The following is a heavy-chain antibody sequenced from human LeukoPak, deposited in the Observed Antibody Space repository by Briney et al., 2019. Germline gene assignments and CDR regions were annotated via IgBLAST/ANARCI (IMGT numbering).Heavy chain of an antibody. Sequence: SETLSLTCTVSGGFINSYHWSWIRQPPGKGLEWIGYIYYSGSTNCNPSLKSRLTISVDTSKHQFSLKLSSVTAADTAVYYCARHIYSSWDRAFDIWGQGTMVTVSS. V-gene: IGHV4-59*08. J-gene: IGHJ3*02. CDR1: GGFINSYH. D-gene: IGHD6-13*01. CDR3: ARHIYSSWDRAFDI. CDR2: IYYSGST.